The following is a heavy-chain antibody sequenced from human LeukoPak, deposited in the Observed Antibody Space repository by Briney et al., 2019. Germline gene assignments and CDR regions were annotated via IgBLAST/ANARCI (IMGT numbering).Heavy chain of an antibody. J-gene: IGHJ4*02. V-gene: IGHV1-2*02. CDR1: GYTFTVYY. CDR3: ARVGPGIAAAFGY. CDR2: INPNGGGT. D-gene: IGHD6-13*01. Sequence: ASVKVSCKASGYTFTVYYMHWVRQAPGQGLEWMGWINPNGGGTNYAQKFQGRVTMTRDTSISTAYMELRRLRSDDTAVYYCARVGPGIAAAFGYWGQGTLVTVSS.